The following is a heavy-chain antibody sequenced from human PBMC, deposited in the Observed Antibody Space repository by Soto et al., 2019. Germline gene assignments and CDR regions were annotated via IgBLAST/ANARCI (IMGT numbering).Heavy chain of an antibody. Sequence: SETLSLTCAVYGGSFSGYYWSWIRQPPGKGLEWIGEINHSGSTNYNPSLKSRVTISVDTSKNQFSLKLSSVTAADTAVYYCARGPSGRESLRFLTWGQGTLVTVSS. D-gene: IGHD3-3*01. CDR2: INHSGST. V-gene: IGHV4-34*01. CDR3: ARGPSGRESLRFLT. CDR1: GGSFSGYY. J-gene: IGHJ5*02.